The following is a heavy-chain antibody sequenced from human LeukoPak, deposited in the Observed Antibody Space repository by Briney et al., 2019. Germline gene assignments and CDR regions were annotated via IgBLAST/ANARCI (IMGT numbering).Heavy chain of an antibody. D-gene: IGHD3-10*01. Sequence: GGSLRLSCAASGFTFSSYWMSWVRQAPGKGLGWVANIKPDGSENYYVDSVRGRFTISRDNAKKSLYLHMNSLRAEDTAVYYCARGSSGIAVRGLAWAWFDPWGQGTLVTVSS. CDR1: GFTFSSYW. CDR2: IKPDGSEN. V-gene: IGHV3-7*05. CDR3: ARGSSGIAVRGLAWAWFDP. J-gene: IGHJ5*02.